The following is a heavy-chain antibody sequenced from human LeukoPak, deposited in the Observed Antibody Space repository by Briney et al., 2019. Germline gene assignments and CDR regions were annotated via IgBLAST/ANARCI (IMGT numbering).Heavy chain of an antibody. CDR3: AREPQGQQLDY. CDR2: ISAYNGNT. CDR1: GYTFTSYG. D-gene: IGHD6-13*01. J-gene: IGHJ4*02. Sequence: ASVKVSCKASGYTFTSYGISWVRQAPGQGLEWMGWISAYNGNTNYAQKLQGRVTMTRDTSTSTVYMELSSLRSEDTAVYYCAREPQGQQLDYWGQGTLVTVS. V-gene: IGHV1-18*01.